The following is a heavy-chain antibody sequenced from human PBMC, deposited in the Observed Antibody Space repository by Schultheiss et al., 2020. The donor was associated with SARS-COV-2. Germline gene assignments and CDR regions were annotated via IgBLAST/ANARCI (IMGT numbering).Heavy chain of an antibody. Sequence: GGSLRLSCSASGFTFSSYDMHWVRQAPGKGLEWVSAISGSGGSTYYADSVKGRFTISRDNSKNTLYLQMNSLRAEDTAVYYCAKMDTAMVIGAFDIWGQGTMVTVSS. CDR2: ISGSGGST. V-gene: IGHV3-23*01. CDR3: AKMDTAMVIGAFDI. J-gene: IGHJ3*02. CDR1: GFTFSSYD. D-gene: IGHD5-18*01.